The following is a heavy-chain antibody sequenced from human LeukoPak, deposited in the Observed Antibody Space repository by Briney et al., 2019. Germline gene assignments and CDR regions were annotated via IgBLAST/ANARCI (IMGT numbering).Heavy chain of an antibody. V-gene: IGHV1-69*05. D-gene: IGHD3-22*01. CDR3: ARQGVQPSYYDSSGTGLYFDY. CDR2: IIPIFGTA. Sequence: SVKVSCKASGGTFSSYAISWVRQAPGQGLEWMGRIIPIFGTANYAQKLQGRVTITTDESTSTAYMELSSLRSEDTAVYYCARQGVQPSYYDSSGTGLYFDYWGQGTQVTVSS. CDR1: GGTFSSYA. J-gene: IGHJ4*02.